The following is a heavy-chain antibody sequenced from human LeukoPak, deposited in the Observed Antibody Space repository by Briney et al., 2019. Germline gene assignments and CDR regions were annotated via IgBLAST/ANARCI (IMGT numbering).Heavy chain of an antibody. J-gene: IGHJ4*02. Sequence: ASVKVSCKVSGYTLTELSMHWVRQAPGKGLEWMGGFDPEDGETIYAQKFQGGVTMTEDTSTDTAYMELSSLRSEDTAVYYCARSDYVWGSYRSTTSKNVDYWGRGTLVTVSS. V-gene: IGHV1-24*01. CDR1: GYTLTELS. D-gene: IGHD3-16*02. CDR2: FDPEDGET. CDR3: ARSDYVWGSYRSTTSKNVDY.